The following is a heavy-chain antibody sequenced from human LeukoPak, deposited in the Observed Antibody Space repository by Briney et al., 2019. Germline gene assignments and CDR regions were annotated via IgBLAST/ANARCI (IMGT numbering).Heavy chain of an antibody. CDR1: GFTVSTDY. CDR2: IYSGGNT. D-gene: IGHD5-24*01. V-gene: IGHV3-53*04. J-gene: IGHJ4*02. Sequence: GGPLRLSCAASGFTVSTDYMSWVRQAPGKGLEWVSHIYSGGNTYYADSAKGRFTISRNNSKNTLYLQTNSRRAEDPAGYYCARGDRDGYNFASWGQGSLVTVSS. CDR3: ARGDRDGYNFAS.